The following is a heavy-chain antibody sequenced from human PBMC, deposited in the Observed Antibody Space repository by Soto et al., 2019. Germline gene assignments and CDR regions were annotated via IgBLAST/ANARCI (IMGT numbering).Heavy chain of an antibody. CDR2: IWYYGSNK. CDR3: ASDQIHSYLLWFGTRSPYYFDS. CDR1: GFTFSSYG. Sequence: WGSLRLSCAASGFTFSSYGMHWVRQAPGKGLEWVAVIWYYGSNKYYADSVKGRFTISRDNSKNTLYLQMNSLRAEDTAVYYCASDQIHSYLLWFGTRSPYYFDSWGKGNLVTVSS. D-gene: IGHD3-10*01. V-gene: IGHV3-33*01. J-gene: IGHJ4*02.